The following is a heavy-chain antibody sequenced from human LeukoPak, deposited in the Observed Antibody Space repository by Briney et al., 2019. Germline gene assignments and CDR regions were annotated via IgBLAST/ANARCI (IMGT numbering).Heavy chain of an antibody. J-gene: IGHJ4*02. CDR1: GGSITITNYY. V-gene: IGHV4-39*07. CDR2: IYHDGST. CDR3: ARTHYYDSSGYEYYFDY. Sequence: SETLSLTCTVSGGSITITNYYWGWIRLPPGKGLEWVGNIYHDGSTYYNPSLKSRVSMSVDTSKNQFSLKLSSVTAADTAVYYCARTHYYDSSGYEYYFDYWGQGTLVTVSS. D-gene: IGHD3-22*01.